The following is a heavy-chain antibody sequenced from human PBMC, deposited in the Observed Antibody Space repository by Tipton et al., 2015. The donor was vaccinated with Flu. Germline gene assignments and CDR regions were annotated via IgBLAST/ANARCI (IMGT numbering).Heavy chain of an antibody. CDR1: GGSISSYY. D-gene: IGHD3-10*01. J-gene: IGHJ3*02. Sequence: TLSLTCTVSGGSISSYYLNWIRQPAGKGLEWIGHFYTSGSTNYNPSLKSRLTMSVDTSKNQFSLKLSSMTAADTAVYYCARLYGSPGAFDIWGQGTMVTVSS. CDR3: ARLYGSPGAFDI. V-gene: IGHV4-4*07. CDR2: FYTSGST.